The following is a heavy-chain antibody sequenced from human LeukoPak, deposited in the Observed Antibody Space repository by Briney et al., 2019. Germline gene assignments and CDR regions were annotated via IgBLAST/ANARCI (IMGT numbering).Heavy chain of an antibody. CDR2: ISGGGGST. CDR1: GFTFSSYE. J-gene: IGHJ4*02. Sequence: GGSLRLSCAAPGFTFSSYEMNWVRQPPGKGLEWVSVISGGGGSTYYADSVKGRFTISRDNSKNTLYLQMNSLRVEDTAVYYCAKDYSGGHSGYDTFDYWGQGTLVTVSS. D-gene: IGHD5-12*01. V-gene: IGHV3-23*01. CDR3: AKDYSGGHSGYDTFDY.